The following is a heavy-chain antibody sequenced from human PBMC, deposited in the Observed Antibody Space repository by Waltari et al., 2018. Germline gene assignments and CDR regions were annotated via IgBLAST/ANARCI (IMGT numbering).Heavy chain of an antibody. J-gene: IGHJ4*02. V-gene: IGHV3-23*01. CDR1: GFIFSRFA. CDR2: TSASSGST. Sequence: EVQLLESGGGLVQRGGSLRLSCAVSGFIFSRFAMSWVRHTQGKGREWVAGTSASSGSTYYADSGQGRFTISRDNSKKRVFLQMNSLRAEDTATYYCTKMRRNLPRDIIDNWGQGTQVIIAS. CDR3: TKMRRNLPRDIIDN.